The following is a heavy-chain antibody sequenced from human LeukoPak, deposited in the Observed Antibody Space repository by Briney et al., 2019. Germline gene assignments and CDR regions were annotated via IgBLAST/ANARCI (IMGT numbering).Heavy chain of an antibody. Sequence: ASVKVSCKASGYTFTTYYMHWVRQAPGQGLEWVGIINPSAGNTSYAQKFQGRVTMTRDTSTSTVYMELSSLRSEDTAVYYCARELSGGYFDYWGQGTLVTVSS. CDR1: GYTFTTYY. CDR3: ARELSGGYFDY. J-gene: IGHJ4*02. CDR2: INPSAGNT. D-gene: IGHD7-27*01. V-gene: IGHV1-46*01.